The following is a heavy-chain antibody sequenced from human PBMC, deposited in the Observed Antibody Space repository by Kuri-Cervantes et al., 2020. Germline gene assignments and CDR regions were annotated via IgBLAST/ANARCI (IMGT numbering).Heavy chain of an antibody. J-gene: IGHJ4*02. CDR3: ARGSMGWFGESTRLDY. CDR2: IYYSGST. CDR1: GGSISSSGYY. Sequence: GSLRLSCAVSGGSISSSGYYWGWIRQAPGKGLEWIGSIYYSGSTYYNPSLKSRVTISVDTSKNQCSLKLSSVTAADTAVYYCARGSMGWFGESTRLDYWGQGTLVTVSS. V-gene: IGHV4-39*07. D-gene: IGHD3-10*01.